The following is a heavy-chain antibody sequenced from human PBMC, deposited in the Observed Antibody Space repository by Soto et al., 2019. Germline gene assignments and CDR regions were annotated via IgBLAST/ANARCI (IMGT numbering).Heavy chain of an antibody. V-gene: IGHV3-23*01. D-gene: IGHD5-18*01. CDR3: AKVWTRVQLCLTEGYNWFDP. Sequence: GGSLRLSCAASGFTFSSYAMSWVRQAPGKGLEWVSAISGSGGSTYYADSVKGRFTISRDNSKNTLYLQMNSLRAEDTAVYYCAKVWTRVQLCLTEGYNWFDPCGQGTLVTVSS. CDR2: ISGSGGST. CDR1: GFTFSSYA. J-gene: IGHJ5*02.